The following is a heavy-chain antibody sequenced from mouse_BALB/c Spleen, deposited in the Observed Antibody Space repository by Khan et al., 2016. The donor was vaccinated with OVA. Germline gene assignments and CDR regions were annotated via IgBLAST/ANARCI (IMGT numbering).Heavy chain of an antibody. Sequence: QVQLKESGPGLVAPSQSLSITCTVSGFSLTDYAVSWIRQPPGKGLEWLGVIWAGGRKYYNSTLKSRLTIRKDNSRSQVFLNMNSLQADDTYMYDCTKDPPYYAMDYWGQGTSVTVSS. CDR2: IWAGGRK. CDR1: GFSLTDYA. V-gene: IGHV2-6-5*01. J-gene: IGHJ4*01. CDR3: TKDPPYYAMDY.